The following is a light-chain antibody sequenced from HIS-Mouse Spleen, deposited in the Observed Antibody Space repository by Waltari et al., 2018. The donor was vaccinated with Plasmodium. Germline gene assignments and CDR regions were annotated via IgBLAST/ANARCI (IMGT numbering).Light chain of an antibody. J-gene: IGLJ3*02. CDR2: GKN. CDR1: SLRSYY. Sequence: SSALTQDPAVSVALGPTVRLTCQGDSLRSYYAIWYQQKPGQAPVLVIYGKNNRPSGIPDRFSGSSSGNTASLTITGAQAEDEADYYCNSRDSSGNHQVFGGGTKLTVL. V-gene: IGLV3-19*01. CDR3: NSRDSSGNHQV.